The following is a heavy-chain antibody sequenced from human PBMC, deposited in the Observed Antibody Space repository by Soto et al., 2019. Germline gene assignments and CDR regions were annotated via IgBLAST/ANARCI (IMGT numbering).Heavy chain of an antibody. CDR1: GYTFTSYA. D-gene: IGHD1-26*01. CDR2: INPSGGST. V-gene: IGHV1-46*01. Sequence: GVSLKVSCKASGYTFTSYAMHWARQAPGQRLEWMGIINPSGGSTSYAQKFQGRVTMTRDTSTSTVYMELGSLRSEDTAVYYCARGGATTSRSYFDYWGQGTLVTVSS. J-gene: IGHJ4*02. CDR3: ARGGATTSRSYFDY.